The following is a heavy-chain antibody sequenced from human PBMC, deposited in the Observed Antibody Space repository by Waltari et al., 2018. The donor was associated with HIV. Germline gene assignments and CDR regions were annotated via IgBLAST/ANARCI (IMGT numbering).Heavy chain of an antibody. J-gene: IGHJ4*02. V-gene: IGHV3-7*01. D-gene: IGHD6-19*01. CDR3: TRDGSGWSNY. CDR2: IKQDGSEK. CDR1: GFTFSTYW. Sequence: EVQLVESGGGLVQPGGSLRLSCAASGFTFSTYWMAWVRQAPGKGLEWVANIKQDGSEKFYLDSVKGRFTISRDNAKNSIYLQMNSLTAEDTATYYCTRDGSGWSNYWGQGTLVTVSS.